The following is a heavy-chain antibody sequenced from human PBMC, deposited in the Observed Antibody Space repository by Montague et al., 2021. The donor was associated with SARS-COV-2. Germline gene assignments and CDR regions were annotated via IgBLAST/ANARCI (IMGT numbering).Heavy chain of an antibody. CDR1: GFTFSSYW. Sequence: SLRLSCAASGFTFSSYWMSWVRQAPGKGLEWVANIKQDGSEKYYVDSVKGRFTISRDNAKNSLYLQMNSLRAEDTAVYYCARDPYSSSWFDAFDIWGQGTMVTVFS. J-gene: IGHJ3*02. CDR3: ARDPYSSSWFDAFDI. V-gene: IGHV3-7*01. CDR2: IKQDGSEK. D-gene: IGHD6-13*01.